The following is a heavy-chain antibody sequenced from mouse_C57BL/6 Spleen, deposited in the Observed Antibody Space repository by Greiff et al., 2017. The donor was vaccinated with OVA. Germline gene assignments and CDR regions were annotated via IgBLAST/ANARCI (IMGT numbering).Heavy chain of an antibody. CDR2: IDPSDSYP. CDR1: GYTFTSYW. CDR3: ARLGDGYDYFGD. Sequence: QVQLQQPGAELVMPGASVKLSCKASGYTFTSYWMHWVKQRPGQGLEWIGEIDPSDSYPNYNQKFKGKSTLTVDKSSSTAYMQLSSLASEDSAVYDCARLGDGYDYFGDWGKGTTLTVSS. V-gene: IGHV1-69*01. D-gene: IGHD2-3*01. J-gene: IGHJ2*01.